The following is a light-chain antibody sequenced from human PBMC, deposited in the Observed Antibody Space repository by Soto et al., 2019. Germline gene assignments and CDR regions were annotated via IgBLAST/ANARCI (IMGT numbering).Light chain of an antibody. J-gene: IGLJ2*01. V-gene: IGLV3-1*01. Sequence: SYELTQPPSVSVSPGQTASITCSGDKLGDKYACWYQQKPGQSPVLVIYQDSKRPSGIPERFPGSNSGNTATLTISGTQAMDEADYYCQAWDSSTAVVVFGGGTKLTVL. CDR3: QAWDSSTAVVV. CDR1: KLGDKY. CDR2: QDS.